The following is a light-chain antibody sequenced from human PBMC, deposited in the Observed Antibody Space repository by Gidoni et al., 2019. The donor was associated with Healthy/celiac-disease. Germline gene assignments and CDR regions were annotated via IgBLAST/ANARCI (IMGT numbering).Light chain of an antibody. V-gene: IGKV1-39*01. CDR3: QQSYSTPPYT. CDR1: QSISSY. J-gene: IGKJ2*01. Sequence: ASVGDRVTITCRASQSISSYLNWYQQKPGKAPKLLIYAASSLQSGVPSRFSGSGSGTDFTLTISSLQPEDFATYYCQQSYSTPPYTFGQGTKLEIK. CDR2: AAS.